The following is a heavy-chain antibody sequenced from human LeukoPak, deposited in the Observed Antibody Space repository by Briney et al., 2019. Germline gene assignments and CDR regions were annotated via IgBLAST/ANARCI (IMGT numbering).Heavy chain of an antibody. D-gene: IGHD6-13*01. CDR3: AGSTAKYLASSSWYWFDP. CDR1: GGPISRSSYY. J-gene: IGHJ5*02. Sequence: SETLSLTCSVSGGPISRSSYYWSWIRQPPGKGLEWIGYIYYMGSTNYNPSFKSRVTISVDTSKNQFSLKLSSVSAADTAVYYCAGSTAKYLASSSWYWFDPWGQGTLVTVSS. V-gene: IGHV4-61*01. CDR2: IYYMGST.